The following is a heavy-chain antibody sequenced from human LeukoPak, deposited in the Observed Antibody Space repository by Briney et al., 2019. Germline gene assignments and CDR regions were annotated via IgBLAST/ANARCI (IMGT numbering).Heavy chain of an antibody. D-gene: IGHD6-13*01. V-gene: IGHV4-34*01. CDR3: ARHSRDYYMDV. Sequence: ASETLSLTCAVYGGSFSGYYWSWIRQPPGKGLEWIGEINHSGSTNYNPSLKSRVTISADTSKNQFSLKLSSVTAADTAVYYCARHSRDYYMDVWGKGTTVTISS. CDR2: INHSGST. J-gene: IGHJ6*03. CDR1: GGSFSGYY.